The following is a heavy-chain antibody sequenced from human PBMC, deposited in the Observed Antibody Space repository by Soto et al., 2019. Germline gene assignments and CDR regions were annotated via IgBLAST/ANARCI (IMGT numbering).Heavy chain of an antibody. Sequence: PGGSLRLSCAASGFTFSNYAIDWVRQTPGKGLEWLSAISGSGGSTYYADSVKGRFTISRDNSKNTLYLQMNSLRAEDTAVYYCAKLPYYDSSGHFDYWGQGTLVTVSS. D-gene: IGHD3-22*01. V-gene: IGHV3-23*01. CDR1: GFTFSNYA. J-gene: IGHJ4*02. CDR2: ISGSGGST. CDR3: AKLPYYDSSGHFDY.